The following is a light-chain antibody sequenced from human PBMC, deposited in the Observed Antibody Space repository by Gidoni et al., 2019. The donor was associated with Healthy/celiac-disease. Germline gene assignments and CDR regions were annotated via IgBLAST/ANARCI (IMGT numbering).Light chain of an antibody. CDR3: QQYNSYPRT. V-gene: IGKV1-5*03. Sequence: DIQMTQAPSTLSASVGDRVTITCRASQSISSWLAWYQQKPGKAPKLLIYKASSLGSGVPSRFSGSVSGTEFTLTISSLQPYDFATYYCQQYNSYPRTFGHGTKVEIK. CDR1: QSISSW. J-gene: IGKJ1*01. CDR2: KAS.